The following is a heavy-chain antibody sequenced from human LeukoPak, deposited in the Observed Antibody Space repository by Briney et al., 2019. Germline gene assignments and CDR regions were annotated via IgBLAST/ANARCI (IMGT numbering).Heavy chain of an antibody. CDR1: GFTFSSYA. CDR2: ISGSGGST. D-gene: IGHD2-2*01. Sequence: GGSLRLSCAASGFTFSSYAMSWVRQAPGKGLEWVSVISGSGGSTYYADTVKGRFTISRDNSRNTLYLQMNSLRAEDTAVYYCAKGRDRRYCSSTSCSYIRSYFDYWGQGTLVTVSS. CDR3: AKGRDRRYCSSTSCSYIRSYFDY. V-gene: IGHV3-23*01. J-gene: IGHJ4*02.